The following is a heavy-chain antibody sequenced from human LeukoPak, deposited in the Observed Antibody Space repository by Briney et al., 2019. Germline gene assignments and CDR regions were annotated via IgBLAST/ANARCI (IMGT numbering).Heavy chain of an antibody. D-gene: IGHD3-10*02. Sequence: GGSLRLSCAASGFTFNNYAMSWVRQAPGKGLEWVSAISGSDAGTYYAGSVKGRFTISRDNAKNSLYLQMNSLRAEDTAVYYCAELGITMIGGVWGKGTTVTISS. CDR3: AELGITMIGGV. V-gene: IGHV3-23*01. J-gene: IGHJ6*04. CDR1: GFTFNNYA. CDR2: ISGSDAGT.